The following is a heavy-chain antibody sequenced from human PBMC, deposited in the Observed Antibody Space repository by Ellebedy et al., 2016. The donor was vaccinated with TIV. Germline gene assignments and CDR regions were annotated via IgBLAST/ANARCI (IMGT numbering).Heavy chain of an antibody. V-gene: IGHV3-72*01. D-gene: IGHD1-7*01. J-gene: IGHJ4*02. CDR3: ARRGNYSPFDY. Sequence: GESLKISCAVSGFTFSDHYMDWVRQAPGKGLEWVGRIRNKANRYSTEYAASVKGRFTISRDDSKNSLYLQLNSLKTEDTAVYYCARRGNYSPFDYWGQGTLVTASS. CDR2: IRNKANRYST. CDR1: GFTFSDHY.